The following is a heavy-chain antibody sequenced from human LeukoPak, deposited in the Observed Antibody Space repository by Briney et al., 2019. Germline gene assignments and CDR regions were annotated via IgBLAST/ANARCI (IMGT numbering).Heavy chain of an antibody. J-gene: IGHJ5*02. CDR2: IYYSGST. Sequence: SQTLSLTCTVSGGSISSGGYYWSWIRQHPGKGLEWIGYIYYSGSTYYNPSLKSRVTISVDTSKNQFSLKLSSVTAADTAVYYCARGHNVVVVAATPEWFDPWGQGTLVTVSS. CDR3: ARGHNVVVVAATPEWFDP. CDR1: GGSISSGGYY. D-gene: IGHD2-15*01. V-gene: IGHV4-31*03.